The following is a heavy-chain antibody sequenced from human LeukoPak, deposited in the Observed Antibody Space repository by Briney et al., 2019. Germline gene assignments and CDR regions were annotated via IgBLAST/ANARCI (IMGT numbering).Heavy chain of an antibody. CDR1: GFTFSSYT. CDR2: ISGSSSYI. CDR3: ARDQDWNDRGGLDY. D-gene: IGHD1-1*01. V-gene: IGHV3-21*01. J-gene: IGHJ4*02. Sequence: PGGSLRLSCAASGFTFSSYTMNWVRQAPGKGLEWVSSISGSSSYIYYADSLKGRFTISRDNARNSLYLQMNSLKAEDTAVYYCARDQDWNDRGGLDYWGQGTLVTVSS.